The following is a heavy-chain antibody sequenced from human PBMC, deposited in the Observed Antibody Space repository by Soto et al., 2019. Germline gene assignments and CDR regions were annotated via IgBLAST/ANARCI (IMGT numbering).Heavy chain of an antibody. J-gene: IGHJ5*02. CDR1: GYTSTSYG. Sequence: GASVKVSCKASGYTSTSYGISWVRQAPGQGLEWMGWISAYNGNTNYAQKLQGRVTMTTDTSTSTAYMELRSLRSDDTAVYYCARDLSCSGGSCYSNWFDPWGQGTLVTVPQ. D-gene: IGHD2-15*01. V-gene: IGHV1-18*01. CDR2: ISAYNGNT. CDR3: ARDLSCSGGSCYSNWFDP.